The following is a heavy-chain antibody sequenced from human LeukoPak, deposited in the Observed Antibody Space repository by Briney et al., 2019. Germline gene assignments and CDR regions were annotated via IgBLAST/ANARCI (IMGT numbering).Heavy chain of an antibody. CDR1: GGSISSHY. CDR2: IYYSGST. J-gene: IGHJ6*03. CDR3: ARASVATIRNYYYYYVDV. Sequence: SETLSLTCTVSGGSISSHYWSWIRPPPGQGLGWNGYIYYSGSTNYNPSLKSRVTISVDTSKNQFSLKLSSVTAADTAVDYCARASVATIRNYYYYYVDVWGKGTTVTVSS. D-gene: IGHD5-12*01. V-gene: IGHV4-59*11.